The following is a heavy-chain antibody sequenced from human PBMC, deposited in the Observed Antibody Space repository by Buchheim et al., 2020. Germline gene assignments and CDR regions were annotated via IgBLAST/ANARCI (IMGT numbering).Heavy chain of an antibody. D-gene: IGHD3-3*01. CDR2: IYYSGST. Sequence: QVQLQESGPGLVKPSETLSLTCTVSGGSISSYYWSWIRQPPGKGLEWIGYIYYSGSTNYNPSLKSRVTISVDTSKNQFSLKLSSVTAADTAVYYCARDGLYDFWSGRQSEGYGMDVWGQGTT. CDR1: GGSISSYY. V-gene: IGHV4-59*01. CDR3: ARDGLYDFWSGRQSEGYGMDV. J-gene: IGHJ6*02.